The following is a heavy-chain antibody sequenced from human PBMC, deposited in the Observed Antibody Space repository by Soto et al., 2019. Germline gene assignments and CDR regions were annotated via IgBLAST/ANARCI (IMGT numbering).Heavy chain of an antibody. J-gene: IGHJ4*02. CDR2: TYYRSKWVN. Sequence: SQALSLTCAIPGDSVSSNSAACNWIRQSPSRCLESLGRTYYRSKWVNNYALSVRSRITITPDTSKNQFSLQLNSVTPEDTAVYYCARGVQGFDYWGRGTLVTVS. V-gene: IGHV6-1*01. D-gene: IGHD3-10*01. CDR3: ARGVQGFDY. CDR1: GDSVSSNSAA.